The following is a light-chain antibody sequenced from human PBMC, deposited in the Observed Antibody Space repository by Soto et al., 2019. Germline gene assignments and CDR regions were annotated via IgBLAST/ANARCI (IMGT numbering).Light chain of an antibody. V-gene: IGLV2-14*01. CDR3: YSYRGYYHRV. CDR2: EVS. Sequence: QSVLTQPASVSGSPGQSITISCTGTSSDVGGYNFVSWYQQHPGRAPKLLIYEVSRRPSGVSNRFSGSKSGDTASLTISGLQAEDEADYYCYSYRGYYHRVLGNGTKVT. J-gene: IGLJ1*01. CDR1: SSDVGGYNF.